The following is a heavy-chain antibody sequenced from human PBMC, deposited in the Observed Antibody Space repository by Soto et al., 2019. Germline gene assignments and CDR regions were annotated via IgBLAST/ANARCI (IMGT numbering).Heavy chain of an antibody. CDR3: AHRDILTGPVNY. D-gene: IGHD3-9*01. Sequence: GPTLVNPTQTLTLTCTFSGFSLSTGGVTVGWIRQPPGKALEWLALIYWNDDKHYRPSLRSSLTITKDTSKNQVVLTMTNVDPVDTATYYCAHRDILTGPVNYWGQGTLVTVSS. J-gene: IGHJ4*02. CDR2: IYWNDDK. CDR1: GFSLSTGGVT. V-gene: IGHV2-5*01.